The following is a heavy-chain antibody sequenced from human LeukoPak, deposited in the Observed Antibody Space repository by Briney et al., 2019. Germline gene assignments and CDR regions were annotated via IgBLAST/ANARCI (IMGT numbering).Heavy chain of an antibody. CDR2: ISYDGSNK. V-gene: IGHV3-30-3*01. D-gene: IGHD6-13*01. Sequence: GGSLRLSCAASGFTFSSYAMHWVRQAPGKGLEWVAVISYDGSNKYYADSVKGRFTISRDNSKNTLYLQMNSLRAEDTAVYYCAKEGIAAAGALGMDVWGQGTTVTVSS. CDR3: AKEGIAAAGALGMDV. CDR1: GFTFSSYA. J-gene: IGHJ6*02.